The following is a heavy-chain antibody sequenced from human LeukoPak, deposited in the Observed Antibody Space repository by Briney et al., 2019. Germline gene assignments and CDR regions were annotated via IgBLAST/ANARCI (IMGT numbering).Heavy chain of an antibody. CDR3: TGNYYGSGSYADFDY. D-gene: IGHD3-10*01. Sequence: GGSLRLSCAASGFTFSGSALHWVRQGSGKGLEWVGRIRSTANGYATAYAASVKGRFTISRDDSKNTAYLQMDSLKTEDTAVYYCTGNYYGSGSYADFDYWGQGTLVTVSS. CDR2: IRSTANGYAT. CDR1: GFTFSGSA. V-gene: IGHV3-73*01. J-gene: IGHJ4*02.